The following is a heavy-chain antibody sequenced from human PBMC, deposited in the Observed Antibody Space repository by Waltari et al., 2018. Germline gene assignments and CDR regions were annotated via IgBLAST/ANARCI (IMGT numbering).Heavy chain of an antibody. D-gene: IGHD2-15*01. J-gene: IGHJ4*02. CDR3: ARGSRLWWYGPLLY. CDR1: GGSFSGYY. CDR2: INHSGST. V-gene: IGHV4-34*01. Sequence: QVQLQQWGAGLLKPSETLSLTCAVYGGSFSGYYWSWIRQPPGKGLEWIGEINHSGSTNYNPSLKGRVTISVDTSKNQFSLKLSSVTAADTAVYYCARGSRLWWYGPLLYWGQGTLVTVSS.